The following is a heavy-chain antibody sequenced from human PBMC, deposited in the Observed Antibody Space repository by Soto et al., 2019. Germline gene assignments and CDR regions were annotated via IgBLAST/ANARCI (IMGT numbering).Heavy chain of an antibody. D-gene: IGHD3-9*01. V-gene: IGHV4-59*01. CDR3: ARSPIRYYDILTGYYLFYYYYGMDV. Sequence: SETLSLTCTVSGGSISSYYWSWIRQPPGKGLEWIGYIYYSGSTNYNPSRKSRVTISVDTSKNQFSLKLSSVTAADTAVYYCARSPIRYYDILTGYYLFYYYYGMDVWGQGTTVTVSS. CDR1: GGSISSYY. J-gene: IGHJ6*02. CDR2: IYYSGST.